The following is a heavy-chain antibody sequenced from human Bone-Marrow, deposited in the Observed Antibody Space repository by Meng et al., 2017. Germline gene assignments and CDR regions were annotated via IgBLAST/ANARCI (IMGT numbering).Heavy chain of an antibody. D-gene: IGHD6-13*01. CDR3: ARGGAAAVHFLH. CDR1: GFTFSSYA. CDR2: IKQDGSEK. J-gene: IGHJ1*01. V-gene: IGHV3-7*01. Sequence: GESLKISCAASGFTFSSYAMHWVRQAPGKGLEWVANIKQDGSEKYYVDSVKGRFTISRDNANNSVYLQMNSLRAEDTAVYFCARGGAAAVHFLHWGQGTLVTSPQ.